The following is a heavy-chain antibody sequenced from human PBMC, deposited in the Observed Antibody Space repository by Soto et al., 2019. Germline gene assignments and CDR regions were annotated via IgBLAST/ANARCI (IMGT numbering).Heavy chain of an antibody. V-gene: IGHV1-18*01. Sequence: QVQLVQSGPELRKPGASVKVSCEASGYSFRYYGINLVRQAPGQGLEWMGWINTYTGNRNFAPKFEDRVTMTTATSTNTVYMELRSLRSDDTATYYCARDRLRGYDNSWFYSWGQGTRVTVSS. D-gene: IGHD3-22*01. CDR3: ARDRLRGYDNSWFYS. J-gene: IGHJ5*02. CDR2: INTYTGNR. CDR1: GYSFRYYG.